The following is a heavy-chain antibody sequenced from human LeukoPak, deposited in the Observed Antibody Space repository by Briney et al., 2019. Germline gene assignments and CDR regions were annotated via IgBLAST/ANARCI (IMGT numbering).Heavy chain of an antibody. J-gene: IGHJ4*02. D-gene: IGHD5-18*01. Sequence: HPGGSPRLSCAASGFTFSSYAMSWVRQAPGKGLEWVSAISGSGGSTYYADSVKGRFTISRDNSKNTLYLQMNSLRAEDTAVYYCAKGGYSYGSYYFDYWGQGTLVTVSS. CDR1: GFTFSSYA. CDR2: ISGSGGST. CDR3: AKGGYSYGSYYFDY. V-gene: IGHV3-23*01.